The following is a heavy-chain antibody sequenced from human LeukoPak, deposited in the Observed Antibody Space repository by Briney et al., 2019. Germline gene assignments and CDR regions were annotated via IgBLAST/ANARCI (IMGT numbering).Heavy chain of an antibody. V-gene: IGHV1-18*01. D-gene: IGHD1-26*01. CDR2: ISAYNGNT. CDR1: GYTFTSYG. J-gene: IGHJ4*02. Sequence: ASVKVSYKASGYTFTSYGISWVRQAPGQGLEWMGWISAYNGNTNYAQKLQGRVTMTTDTSTSTAYMELRSLRSDDTAVYYCARDRESGSYYPKPCDYWGQGTLVTVSS. CDR3: ARDRESGSYYPKPCDY.